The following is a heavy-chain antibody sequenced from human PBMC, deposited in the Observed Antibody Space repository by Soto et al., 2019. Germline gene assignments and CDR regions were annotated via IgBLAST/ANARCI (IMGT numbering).Heavy chain of an antibody. D-gene: IGHD1-1*01. V-gene: IGHV1-3*01. J-gene: IGHJ4*02. CDR3: ARGSHWKPNDY. CDR1: GYTFTSYA. Sequence: GASVKVSCKASGYTFTSYAMHWVRQAPGQRLEWMGWINAGNGNTKYSQKFQGRVNITRETSASTAYMELSSLRSEDTAVYYCARGSHWKPNDYWGQRTLVPVCS. CDR2: INAGNGNT.